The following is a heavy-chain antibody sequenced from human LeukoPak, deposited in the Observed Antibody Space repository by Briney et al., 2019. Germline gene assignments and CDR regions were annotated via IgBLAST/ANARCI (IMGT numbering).Heavy chain of an antibody. V-gene: IGHV3-48*01. J-gene: IGHJ4*02. D-gene: IGHD5-18*01. CDR3: ARDQGLVVRGYSYGPQVLPDY. CDR2: ISVSSSTI. Sequence: GGPLRLSCAAAGLTFSTNSMNWVRQAPGKGLEWVSYISVSSSTIYYADSVKGRFTISRDNSKNTVYLQVNSLIAEDTAVYYCARDQGLVVRGYSYGPQVLPDYWGQGTLVTVSS. CDR1: GLTFSTNS.